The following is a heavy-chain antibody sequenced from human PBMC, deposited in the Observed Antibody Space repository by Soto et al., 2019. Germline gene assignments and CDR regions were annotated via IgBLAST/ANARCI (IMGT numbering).Heavy chain of an antibody. Sequence: GGSLRLSCAAPGFTFSSYGMHWVRQAPGKGLEWVAVISYDGSNKYYADSVKGRFTISRDNSKDTLYLQMNSLRAEDTAVYYCAKDYWNDENWFDPWGQGTLVTVSS. CDR2: ISYDGSNK. D-gene: IGHD1-1*01. CDR3: AKDYWNDENWFDP. J-gene: IGHJ5*02. CDR1: GFTFSSYG. V-gene: IGHV3-30*18.